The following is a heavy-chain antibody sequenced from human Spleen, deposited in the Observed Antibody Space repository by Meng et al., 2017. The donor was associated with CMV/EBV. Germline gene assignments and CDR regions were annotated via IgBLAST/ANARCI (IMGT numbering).Heavy chain of an antibody. CDR2: ISGSGGTYI. CDR1: FTFSSYW. D-gene: IGHD2-2*01. CDR3: ARGRGVPAGSYYFDS. V-gene: IGHV3-21*01. J-gene: IGHJ4*02. Sequence: FTFSSYWMHWVRQAPGKGLVWVSRISGSGGTYIYYANSLKGRFTISRDNAKNSLYLQMRSLRADDTAIYYCARGRGVPAGSYYFDSWGQGTLVTVSS.